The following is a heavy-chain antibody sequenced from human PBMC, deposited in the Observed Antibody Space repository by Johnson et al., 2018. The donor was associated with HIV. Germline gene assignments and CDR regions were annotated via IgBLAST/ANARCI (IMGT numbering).Heavy chain of an antibody. D-gene: IGHD3-16*01. CDR3: ARRIIAVNYDAFDF. J-gene: IGHJ3*01. V-gene: IGHV3-20*03. Sequence: GGSKGYADSAKGRFTISRDNARNSLYLQMNRLRADDTALYYCARRIIAVNYDAFDFWGRGTMVTVSS. CDR2: GGSK.